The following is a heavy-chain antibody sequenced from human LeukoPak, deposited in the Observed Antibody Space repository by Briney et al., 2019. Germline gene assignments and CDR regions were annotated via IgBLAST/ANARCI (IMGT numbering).Heavy chain of an antibody. CDR2: IYTSGST. D-gene: IGHD4-17*01. Sequence: SETLSLTCTVSGGSISSSSYYWGWIRQPAGKGLEWIGRIYTSGSTNYNPSLKSRVTMSVDTSKNQFSLKLSSVTAADTAVYYCARVKLYGDYSGPRRDWFDPWGQGTLVTVSS. CDR1: GGSISSSSYY. CDR3: ARVKLYGDYSGPRRDWFDP. J-gene: IGHJ5*02. V-gene: IGHV4-61*02.